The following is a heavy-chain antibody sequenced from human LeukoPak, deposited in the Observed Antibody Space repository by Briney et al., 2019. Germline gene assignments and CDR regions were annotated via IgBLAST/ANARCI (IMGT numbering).Heavy chain of an antibody. CDR1: GFTFSFSDYY. D-gene: IGHD3-10*01. Sequence: GGSLRLSCAASGFTFSFSDYYMSRIRQVPGEGLEWISYISDGGSAIYYADSVKGRFTISRDNAKNSLYLQMNSLRAEDTAVYYCARGGVARALMDLDYWGQGTLVTVSS. J-gene: IGHJ4*02. CDR2: ISDGGSAI. CDR3: ARGGVARALMDLDY. V-gene: IGHV3-11*01.